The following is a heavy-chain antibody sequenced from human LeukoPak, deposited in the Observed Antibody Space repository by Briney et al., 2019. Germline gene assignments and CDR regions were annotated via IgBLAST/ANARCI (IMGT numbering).Heavy chain of an antibody. V-gene: IGHV4-4*07. J-gene: IGHJ6*02. D-gene: IGHD6-13*01. CDR2: IYTSGGT. Sequence: SETLSLTCTVSGGSISSYYWSWIRQPAGKGLEWIGRIYTSGGTNYNPSLKSRVTMSVDTSKNQFSLKLSSVTAADTAVYYCARETAAAGSPYYYHGMDVWGQGTTVTVSS. CDR3: ARETAAAGSPYYYHGMDV. CDR1: GGSISSYY.